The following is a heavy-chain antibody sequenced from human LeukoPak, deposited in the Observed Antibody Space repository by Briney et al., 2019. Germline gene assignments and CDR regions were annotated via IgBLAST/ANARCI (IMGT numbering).Heavy chain of an antibody. Sequence: GGSLRLSCAASGFTFSSYWISWVRQAPGKGLEWVANIKQDGSEKYYVDCVKGRFTISRDNAKNSLYLQMNSLRAEDTAVYYCARDPVAARPNYYYMDVWGKGTTVTVSS. CDR3: ARDPVAARPNYYYMDV. D-gene: IGHD6-6*01. CDR2: IKQDGSEK. J-gene: IGHJ6*03. CDR1: GFTFSSYW. V-gene: IGHV3-7*01.